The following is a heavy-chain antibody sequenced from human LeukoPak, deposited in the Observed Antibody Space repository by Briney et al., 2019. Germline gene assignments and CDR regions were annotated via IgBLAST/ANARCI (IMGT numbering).Heavy chain of an antibody. CDR2: IYYSGST. V-gene: IGHV4-59*11. Sequence: SETRSLTCTVSGGSFSSHYWSWIRQPPGKGLEWIGYIYYSGSTNYNSSLKSRVTISVDTSKNQFSLKLSSVTAADTAVYYCARSLGGLRFLEWNYPSGYYYYYMDVWGKGTTVTVSS. D-gene: IGHD3-3*01. CDR3: ARSLGGLRFLEWNYPSGYYYYYMDV. J-gene: IGHJ6*03. CDR1: GGSFSSHY.